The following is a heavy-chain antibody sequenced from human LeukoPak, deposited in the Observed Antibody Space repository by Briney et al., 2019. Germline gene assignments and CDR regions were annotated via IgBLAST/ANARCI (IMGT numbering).Heavy chain of an antibody. CDR1: GYTFTSYG. D-gene: IGHD5-24*01. J-gene: IGHJ4*02. CDR2: ISAYNGNT. V-gene: IGHV1-18*01. CDR3: ARDLEWRGRWLRTRKYYFDY. Sequence: ASVKVSCKASGYTFTSYGISWVRQAPGQGLEWMGWISAYNGNTNYAQKLQGRVTMTTDTSTSTAYMELRSLRSDDTAVYYCARDLEWRGRWLRTRKYYFDYWGQGTLVTVSS.